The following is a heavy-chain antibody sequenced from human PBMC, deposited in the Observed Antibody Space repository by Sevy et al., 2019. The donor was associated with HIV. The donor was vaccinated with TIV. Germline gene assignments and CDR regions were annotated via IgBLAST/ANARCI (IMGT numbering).Heavy chain of an antibody. Sequence: ASVKVSCKASGYIFTGYYLHWVRQAPGQGLEWMGWIRPISGGKTYAQKFQGRVTLTSDTSISTAYMEVNSLRSGDTAMYYCATSGIEFSSFDIWGQGTTVTVSS. CDR3: ATSGIEFSSFDI. V-gene: IGHV1-2*02. D-gene: IGHD3-16*02. J-gene: IGHJ3*02. CDR2: IRPISGGK. CDR1: GYIFTGYY.